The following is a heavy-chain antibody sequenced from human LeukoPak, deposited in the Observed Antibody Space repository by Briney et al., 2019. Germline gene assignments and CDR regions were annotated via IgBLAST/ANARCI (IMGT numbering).Heavy chain of an antibody. Sequence: ASVKVSCKASGDTFNSYAIAWVRQAPGQGLEWMGWINPNSGGTNYAQKFQGRVTMTRDTSISTAYMELSRLRSDDTAVYYCARVSIGYSSSWYISPWGQGTLVTVSS. V-gene: IGHV1-2*02. D-gene: IGHD6-13*01. CDR1: GDTFNSYA. CDR3: ARVSIGYSSSWYISP. CDR2: INPNSGGT. J-gene: IGHJ5*02.